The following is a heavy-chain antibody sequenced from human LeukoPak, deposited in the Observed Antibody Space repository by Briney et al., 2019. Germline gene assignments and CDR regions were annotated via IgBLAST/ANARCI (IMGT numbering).Heavy chain of an antibody. CDR3: ARGLDCRSTSCYLDN. CDR2: IKQDGSEK. CDR1: GFTFSAYG. V-gene: IGHV3-7*01. Sequence: GGSLRLSCAASGFTFSAYGMSWFRQAPGKGLEWVANIKQDGSEKFYVDSVKGRFTISRDNAKNSLDLQINSLGAEDTAVYYCARGLDCRSTSCYLDNWGQGTLVTVSS. J-gene: IGHJ4*02. D-gene: IGHD2-2*01.